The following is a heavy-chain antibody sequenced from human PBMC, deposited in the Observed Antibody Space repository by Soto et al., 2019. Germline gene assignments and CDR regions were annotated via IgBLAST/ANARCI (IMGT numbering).Heavy chain of an antibody. V-gene: IGHV3-7*04. CDR1: GLTFSSYW. D-gene: IGHD6-19*01. CDR2: IKQDGSEK. J-gene: IGHJ3*02. CDR3: ARGNGGSGWYKGAFDI. Sequence: PGGSLRLSCAASGLTFSSYWMSWVRQAPGKGLEWVANIKQDGSEKYYVDSVKGRFTISRDNAKNSLYLQMNSLRAEDTAVYYCARGNGGSGWYKGAFDIWGQGTMVTVSS.